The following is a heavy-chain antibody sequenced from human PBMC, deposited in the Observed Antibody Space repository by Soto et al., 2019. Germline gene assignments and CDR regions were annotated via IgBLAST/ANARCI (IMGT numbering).Heavy chain of an antibody. J-gene: IGHJ4*02. V-gene: IGHV3-15*07. D-gene: IGHD3-10*01. Sequence: SVSNAWMNWVRPAPGKGLEWVGRIKSKTGGGTTDYAAPVKGRFTISRDDSKNTLYLQMNSLKTEDTAVYYCTTDRELIWFGELGGDYWGQGTLVTVSS. CDR3: TTDRELIWFGELGGDY. CDR2: IKSKTGGGTT. CDR1: SVSNAW.